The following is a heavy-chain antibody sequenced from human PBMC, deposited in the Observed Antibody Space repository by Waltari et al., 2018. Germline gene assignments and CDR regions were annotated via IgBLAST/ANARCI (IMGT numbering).Heavy chain of an antibody. CDR2: INWKSGNI. CDR1: GFPFDDYA. V-gene: IGHV3-9*01. CDR3: AKDGGDGYNTRGFDY. J-gene: IGHJ4*02. D-gene: IGHD3-16*01. Sequence: EVPLVAAGGGLEQHGRDLMLSCAASGFPFDDYALVWVRQAARKGLEWVSGINWKSGNIAYADSVKGRFTISRDNAKNSLYLQMNSLRAEDTALYYCAKDGGDGYNTRGFDYWGQGTLVTVSS.